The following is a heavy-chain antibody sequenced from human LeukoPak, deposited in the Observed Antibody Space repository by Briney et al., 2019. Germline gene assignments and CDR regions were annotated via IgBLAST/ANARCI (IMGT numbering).Heavy chain of an antibody. V-gene: IGHV3-30-3*01. D-gene: IGHD3-10*01. CDR1: GGTFSSYA. CDR3: ARVMVRGVIIVSPFDY. Sequence: SCKASGGTFSSYAMHWVRQAPGKGLEWVAVISYDGSNEYYADSVKGRFTISRDNSKNTLYLQMNSLRAEDTAVYYCARVMVRGVIIVSPFDYWGQGTLVTVSS. J-gene: IGHJ4*02. CDR2: ISYDGSNE.